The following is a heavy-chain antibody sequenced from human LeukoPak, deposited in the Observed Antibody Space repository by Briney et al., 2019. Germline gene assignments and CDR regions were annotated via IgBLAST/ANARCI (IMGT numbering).Heavy chain of an antibody. Sequence: GASVKVSCKASGYTFTSYGISWVRQAPGQGLEWMGWISAYNGNTNYAQKLQGGVTMTTDTSTSTAYMELRSLRSDDTAVYYCARDRPLYGWVGIGYYFDYWGQGTLVTVSS. CDR2: ISAYNGNT. CDR1: GYTFTSYG. V-gene: IGHV1-18*01. D-gene: IGHD2-15*01. CDR3: ARDRPLYGWVGIGYYFDY. J-gene: IGHJ4*02.